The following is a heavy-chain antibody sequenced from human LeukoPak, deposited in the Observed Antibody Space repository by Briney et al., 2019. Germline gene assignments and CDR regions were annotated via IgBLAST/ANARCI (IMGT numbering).Heavy chain of an antibody. V-gene: IGHV4-59*01. J-gene: IGHJ5*02. Sequence: SSETLSLTCTLSGGSISTYYWSWVRQPPGKGLEWIGYIYYTGSTDYNPSLKSRVTMSVDTSKNQFSLKLSSVTAADTAVYSCARGSVRGEFDPWGQGTLVTVSS. CDR1: GGSISTYY. D-gene: IGHD3-10*01. CDR2: IYYTGST. CDR3: ARGSVRGEFDP.